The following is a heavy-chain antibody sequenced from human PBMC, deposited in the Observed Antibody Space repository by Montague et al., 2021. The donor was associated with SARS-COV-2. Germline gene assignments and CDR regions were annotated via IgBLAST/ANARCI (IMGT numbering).Heavy chain of an antibody. V-gene: IGHV4-39*01. CDR3: ARLLSWITAAGTIHYFDY. Sequence: SETLSLTCTVSGGSISSSSYYWGWIRQPPGKGLEWIGSIYYSGXTXYXXXXKXRVTISVDTSKNQFSLKLSSVTAADTAVYYCARLLSWITAAGTIHYFDYWGQGTLVTVSS. CDR2: IYYSGXT. CDR1: GGSISSSSYY. D-gene: IGHD6-13*01. J-gene: IGHJ4*02.